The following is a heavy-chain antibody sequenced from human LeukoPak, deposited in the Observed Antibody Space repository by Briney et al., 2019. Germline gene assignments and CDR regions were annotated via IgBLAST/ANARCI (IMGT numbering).Heavy chain of an antibody. D-gene: IGHD3-22*01. CDR2: IYYSGST. Sequence: PSETLSLTCTVSGGSISSSSYYWGWIRQPPGKGLEWIGSIYYSGSTYYNPSLKSRVTISVDTSKNQFSLKLSSVTAAGTAVYYCARPLGDYYDSSGNYAFDIWGQGTMVTVSS. V-gene: IGHV4-39*07. J-gene: IGHJ3*02. CDR1: GGSISSSSYY. CDR3: ARPLGDYYDSSGNYAFDI.